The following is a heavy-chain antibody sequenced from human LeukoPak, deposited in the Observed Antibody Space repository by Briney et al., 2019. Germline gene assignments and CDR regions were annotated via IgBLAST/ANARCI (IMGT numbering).Heavy chain of an antibody. Sequence: SVKVSCKASGGTFSSYAISWVRQAPGQGLEWMGRIIPLLGIEKYAQKFQGRVTITADESTSTAYMELSSLRSEDTAVYYCASAAEGPTYYYDSSGYYPDYWGQGTLVTVSS. CDR3: ASAAEGPTYYYDSSGYYPDY. CDR1: GGTFSSYA. V-gene: IGHV1-69*04. CDR2: IIPLLGIE. D-gene: IGHD3-22*01. J-gene: IGHJ4*02.